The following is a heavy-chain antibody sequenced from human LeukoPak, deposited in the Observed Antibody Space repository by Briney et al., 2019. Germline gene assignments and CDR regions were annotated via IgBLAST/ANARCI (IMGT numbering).Heavy chain of an antibody. CDR1: GGSISSGGYS. Sequence: PSETLSLTCAVSGGSISSGGYSWSWIRQPPGKGPEWIGYIYHSGSTYYNPSLKSRVTISVDRSKNQFSLKLSSVTAADTAVYYCASSRDGYNRKFDYWGQGTLVTVSS. CDR2: IYHSGST. J-gene: IGHJ4*02. D-gene: IGHD5-24*01. CDR3: ASSRDGYNRKFDY. V-gene: IGHV4-30-2*01.